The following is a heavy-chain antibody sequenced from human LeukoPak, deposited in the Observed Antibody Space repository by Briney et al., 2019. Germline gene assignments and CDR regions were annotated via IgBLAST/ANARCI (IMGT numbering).Heavy chain of an antibody. CDR2: IKQDGSEK. J-gene: IGHJ6*03. CDR1: GFTFSSYW. V-gene: IGHV3-7*01. CDR3: ARDSPNYYYYYYMDV. Sequence: TEGSLRLSCAASGFTFSSYWMSWVRQAPGKGLEWVANIKQDGSEKYYVDSVKGRFTIPRDNAKNSLYLQMNSLRAEDTAVYYCARDSPNYYYYYYMDVWGKGTTVTVSS.